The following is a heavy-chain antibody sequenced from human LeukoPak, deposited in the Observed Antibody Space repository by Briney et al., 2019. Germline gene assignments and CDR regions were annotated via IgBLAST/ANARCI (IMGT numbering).Heavy chain of an antibody. D-gene: IGHD2-8*01. J-gene: IGHJ4*02. V-gene: IGHV3-21*01. CDR1: GFTFSSYS. CDR3: ARGINEESGFDY. Sequence: GGSLGLSCAASGFTFSSYSMNWVRQPPGKGLEWVSSISNSSSYIYHADSVKGRFTISRDNAKNSLYLQMNSLRAEDTAVYYCARGINEESGFDYWGQGTLVTVSS. CDR2: ISNSSSYI.